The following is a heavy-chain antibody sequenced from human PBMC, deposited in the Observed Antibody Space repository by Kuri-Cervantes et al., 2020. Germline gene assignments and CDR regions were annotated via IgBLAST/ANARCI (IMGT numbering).Heavy chain of an antibody. J-gene: IGHJ4*02. CDR2: IIPILGIA. CDR1: GYTFTSYY. CDR3: ARGRDYSGGYFDY. D-gene: IGHD5-12*01. V-gene: IGHV1-69*04. Sequence: SVKVSCKASGYTFTSYYMHWVRQAPGQGLEWMGRIIPILGIANYAQKFQGRVTITADKSTSTAYMELSSLRSEDTAVYYCARGRDYSGGYFDYWGQGTLVTVSS.